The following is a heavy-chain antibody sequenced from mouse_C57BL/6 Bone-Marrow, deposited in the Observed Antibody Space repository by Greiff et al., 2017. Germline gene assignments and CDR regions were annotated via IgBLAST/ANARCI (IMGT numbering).Heavy chain of an antibody. CDR1: GFTFSSYA. J-gene: IGHJ1*03. V-gene: IGHV5-4*01. CDR3: ARESYYGSRGLYFDV. D-gene: IGHD1-1*01. CDR2: ISDGGSYT. Sequence: DVMLVESGGGLVKPGGSLKLSCAASGFTFSSYAMSWVRQTPEKRLEWVATISDGGSYTYYPDNVKGRFTISRDNAKNTLYLQMSHLKSEDTAMYYFARESYYGSRGLYFDVWGTGTTVTVSS.